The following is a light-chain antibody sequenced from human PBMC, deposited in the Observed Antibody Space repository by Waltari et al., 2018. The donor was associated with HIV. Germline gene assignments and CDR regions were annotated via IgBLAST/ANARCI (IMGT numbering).Light chain of an antibody. J-gene: IGLJ3*02. CDR3: ATWDHELDSWV. V-gene: IGLV1-44*01. CDR1: SSNLGSDA. Sequence: QSVLTQPPSAPGTPGQRIILSCSGSSSNLGSDAVYWYQQFPGTAPKLLIFNSNQRPSGVPDRFSASKSVTSASLAISGLQSDDEADYYCATWDHELDSWVFGGGTKLTVL. CDR2: NSN.